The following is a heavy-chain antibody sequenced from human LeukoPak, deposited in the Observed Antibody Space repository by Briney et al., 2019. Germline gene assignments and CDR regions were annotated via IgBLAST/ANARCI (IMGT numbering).Heavy chain of an antibody. V-gene: IGHV1-24*01. J-gene: IGHJ5*02. CDR1: GYTLTELS. CDR2: FDPEDGET. D-gene: IGHD6-19*01. Sequence: ASVKVSCKVSGYTLTELSMHWVRQAPGKGLEWMGGFDPEDGETIYAQKFQGRVTMTEDTSTDTAYMELSSLRSEDTAAYYCATFGSGWYANWFDPWGQGTLVTVSS. CDR3: ATFGSGWYANWFDP.